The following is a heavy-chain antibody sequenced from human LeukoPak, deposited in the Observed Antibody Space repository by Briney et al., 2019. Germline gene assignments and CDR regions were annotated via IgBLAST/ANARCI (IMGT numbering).Heavy chain of an antibody. V-gene: IGHV4-59*01. J-gene: IGHJ5*02. CDR3: ARGIRNYCSGGSCHPIGWFDP. CDR1: GGSFSGYY. D-gene: IGHD2-15*01. CDR2: IYYSGST. Sequence: SETLSLTCAVYGGSFSGYYWSWIRRPPGKGLEWIGYIYYSGSTNYNPSLKSRVTISVDTSKNQFSLKLSSVTAADTAVYYCARGIRNYCSGGSCHPIGWFDPWGQGTLVTVSS.